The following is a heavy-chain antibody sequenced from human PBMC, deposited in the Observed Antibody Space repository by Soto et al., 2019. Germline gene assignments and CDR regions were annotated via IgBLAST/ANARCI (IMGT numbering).Heavy chain of an antibody. CDR2: IYYTGGT. CDR3: ARCTLSAIPADLH. J-gene: IGHJ1*01. Sequence: PSVTLSQPGNVSNVTTAGHYRNWFRQPPGKTLECIGSIYYTGGTNYNPSLKSRVTISVDTSKNHFSLKFNSLTAADTAVYYSARCTLSAIPADLHSGQ. CDR1: NVTTAGHY. D-gene: IGHD6-13*01. V-gene: IGHV4-59*11.